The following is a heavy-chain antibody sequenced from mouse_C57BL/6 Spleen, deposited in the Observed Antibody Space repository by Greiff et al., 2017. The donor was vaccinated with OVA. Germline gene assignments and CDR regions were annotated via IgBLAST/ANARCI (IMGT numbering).Heavy chain of an antibody. V-gene: IGHV6-3*01. J-gene: IGHJ2*01. D-gene: IGHD2-1*01. Sequence: EVNLVESGGGLVQPGGSMKLSCVASGFTFSNYWMNWVRQSPEKGLEWVAQIRLKSDNYATHYAESVKGRFTISRDDSKSSVYLQMNNLRAEDTGIYYCTHGNYYFDYWGQGTTLTVSS. CDR1: GFTFSNYW. CDR2: IRLKSDNYAT. CDR3: THGNYYFDY.